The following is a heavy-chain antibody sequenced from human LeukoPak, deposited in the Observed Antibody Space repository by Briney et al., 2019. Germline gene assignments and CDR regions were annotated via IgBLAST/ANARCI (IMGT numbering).Heavy chain of an antibody. CDR2: INSDGSST. Sequence: GGSLRLSCAASGFTFSSYWMHWVRQAPGKGLVWVSRINSDGSSTSYADSVKGRFTISRDNAKNTLYLQMNSLRAEDTAVYYCARPNDYGDGPYHFDYWGQGTLVTVSS. J-gene: IGHJ4*02. D-gene: IGHD4-17*01. CDR1: GFTFSSYW. CDR3: ARPNDYGDGPYHFDY. V-gene: IGHV3-74*01.